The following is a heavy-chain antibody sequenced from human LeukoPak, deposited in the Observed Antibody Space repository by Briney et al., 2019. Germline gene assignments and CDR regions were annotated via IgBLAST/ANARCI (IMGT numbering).Heavy chain of an antibody. D-gene: IGHD2-2*01. Sequence: GGSLSLSCAASGFTFSRYSVNWVRQAPGKGLEWVAVISYDGSNKYYADSVKGRFTISRDNSKNTLYLQMNSLRAEDTAVYYCARDPAEYHRLPDYWGQGTLVTVSS. V-gene: IGHV3-30*03. CDR3: ARDPAEYHRLPDY. CDR1: GFTFSRYS. J-gene: IGHJ4*02. CDR2: ISYDGSNK.